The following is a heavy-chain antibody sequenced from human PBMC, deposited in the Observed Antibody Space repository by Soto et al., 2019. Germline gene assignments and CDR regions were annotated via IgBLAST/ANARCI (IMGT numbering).Heavy chain of an antibody. V-gene: IGHV3-7*01. CDR1: GFTFSSYW. CDR2: IKQDGSEK. Sequence: GESLKISCAASGFTFSSYWMSWVRQAPGKGLEWVANIKQDGSEKYYVDSVKGRFTISRDNAKNSLYLQMNSLRAEDTAVYYCARGGLWSEPFDYWGQGTLVTVSS. J-gene: IGHJ4*02. CDR3: ARGGLWSEPFDY. D-gene: IGHD5-18*01.